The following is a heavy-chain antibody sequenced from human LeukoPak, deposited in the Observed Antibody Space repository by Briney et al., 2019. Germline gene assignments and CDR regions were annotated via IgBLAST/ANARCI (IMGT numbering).Heavy chain of an antibody. J-gene: IGHJ5*02. CDR1: GGSISSSSYY. V-gene: IGHV4-39*01. CDR3: ARNYGDYLVHWFDP. Sequence: PSETLSLTRTVSGGSISSSSYYWGWIRQPPGKGLEWIGSIYYSGSTYYNPSLKSRVTISVDTSKNQFSLKLSSVAAADTAVYYCARNYGDYLVHWFDPWGQGTLVTVSS. D-gene: IGHD4-17*01. CDR2: IYYSGST.